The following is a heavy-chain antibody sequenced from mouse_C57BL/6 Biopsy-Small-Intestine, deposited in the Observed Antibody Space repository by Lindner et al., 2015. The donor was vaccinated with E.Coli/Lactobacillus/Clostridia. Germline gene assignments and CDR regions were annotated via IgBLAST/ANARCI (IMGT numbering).Heavy chain of an antibody. CDR1: GIPFIGYY. J-gene: IGHJ3*01. CDR2: INPNSGGT. Sequence: SVKVSCKASGIPFIGYYIEWVRQAPGQGLEWMGRINPNSGGTNYAQSFQGRVTMTRDASITTAYMELSSLRSDDTAVFYCARVEGSAPKAATASWIWGQGTMVTVSS. CDR3: ARVEGSAPKAATASWI. D-gene: IGHD6-1*01. V-gene: IGHV1-53*01.